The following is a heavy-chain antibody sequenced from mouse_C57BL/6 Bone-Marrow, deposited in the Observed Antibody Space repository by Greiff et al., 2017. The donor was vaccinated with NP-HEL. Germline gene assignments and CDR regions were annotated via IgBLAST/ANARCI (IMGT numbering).Heavy chain of an antibody. D-gene: IGHD1-1*01. J-gene: IGHJ3*01. CDR2: IYPGSGST. CDR1: GYTFTSYW. Sequence: QVQLQQPGAELVKPGASVEMSCKASGYTFTSYWITWVKQRPGQGLEWIGDIYPGSGSTNYNEKFKSKATLTVDTSSSTAYMQRSSLTSEDSAVYYCARDYGSSYGFAYWGQGTLVTVSA. CDR3: ARDYGSSYGFAY. V-gene: IGHV1-55*01.